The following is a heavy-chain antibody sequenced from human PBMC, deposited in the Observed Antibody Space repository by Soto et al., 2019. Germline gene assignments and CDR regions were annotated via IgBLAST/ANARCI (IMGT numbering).Heavy chain of an antibody. Sequence: GESLKISCAASGFTYSNYAMNWVRQAPGRGLEWVSAISGSGASTLYADSVKGRFTVSRDKSKSTLYLQMNSLRADDAAVYYCAKPGDFWSGYHYFHYGLDVWGQGTTVTVSS. J-gene: IGHJ6*02. D-gene: IGHD3-3*01. CDR1: GFTYSNYA. V-gene: IGHV3-23*01. CDR2: ISGSGAST. CDR3: AKPGDFWSGYHYFHYGLDV.